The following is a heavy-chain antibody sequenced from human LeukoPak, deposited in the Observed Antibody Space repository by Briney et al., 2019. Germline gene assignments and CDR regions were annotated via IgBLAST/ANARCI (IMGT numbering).Heavy chain of an antibody. J-gene: IGHJ4*02. D-gene: IGHD5-12*01. CDR2: INHSGST. V-gene: IGHV4-34*01. CDR1: GGSFSGYY. CDR3: ARDRGYDRLYFDY. Sequence: SETLSLTCAVYGGSFSGYYWSWIRQPPGKGLEWIGEINHSGSTNYNPSLKSRVTISVDTSKNQFSLKLSSVTAADTAVYYCARDRGYDRLYFDYWGQGTLVTVSS.